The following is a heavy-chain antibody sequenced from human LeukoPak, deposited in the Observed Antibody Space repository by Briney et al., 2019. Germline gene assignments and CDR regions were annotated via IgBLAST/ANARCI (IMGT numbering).Heavy chain of an antibody. J-gene: IGHJ6*03. Sequence: GASVKVSFKAFGYTFTSYYMHWVRQAPRQGLEWMGIINPSGGGTSYAQKFQGKVTMTRDTSTSTVYMQLSSLRSEDTAVYYCARGRVTGGYMDVWGKGTTVTISS. CDR1: GYTFTSYY. CDR3: ARGRVTGGYMDV. V-gene: IGHV1-46*01. CDR2: INPSGGGT. D-gene: IGHD1-1*01.